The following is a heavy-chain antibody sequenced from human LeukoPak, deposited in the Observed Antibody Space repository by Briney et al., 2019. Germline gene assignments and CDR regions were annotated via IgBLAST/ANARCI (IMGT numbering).Heavy chain of an antibody. D-gene: IGHD5-18*01. J-gene: IGHJ4*02. CDR2: FDPEYGEI. Sequence: ASVKVSCKVSRYTLTELSIHWVRQAPGKGLEWMGGFDPEYGEIIYAQKFQGRVTMTEDTSTDTAYMELSSLRSEDTAMYYCATDLATAMVKDQSNYWGQGTLVTVSS. V-gene: IGHV1-24*01. CDR3: ATDLATAMVKDQSNY. CDR1: RYTLTELS.